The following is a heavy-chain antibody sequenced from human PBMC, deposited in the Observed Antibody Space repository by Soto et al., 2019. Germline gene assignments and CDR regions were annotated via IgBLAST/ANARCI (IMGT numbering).Heavy chain of an antibody. D-gene: IGHD2-2*03. CDR3: AREGNLGRWIQPLDS. Sequence: SETLSLTCIVSGESISGTIYYWGWIRQPPGKGLEWIGNIHYNGNTKYSPSLKSRVTMSVDTSKNHFSLKLISVTTADTAVYFCAREGNLGRWIQPLDSWGQGTLVTVSS. CDR1: GESISGTIYY. J-gene: IGHJ4*02. CDR2: IHYNGNT. V-gene: IGHV4-61*03.